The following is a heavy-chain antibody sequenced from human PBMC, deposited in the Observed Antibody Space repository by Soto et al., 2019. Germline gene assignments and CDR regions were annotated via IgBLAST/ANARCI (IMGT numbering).Heavy chain of an antibody. V-gene: IGHV4-31*03. CDR1: GDSISSVGYY. D-gene: IGHD2-15*01. Sequence: SETLSLTCTVSGDSISSVGYYRSWIRQHPGKGLEWIGYIYYSGSTYYNPSLKSRVIISVDTSKNQFSLKLSSVTAADTAVYYCARGSTVAAILLDYWGQGTLVTVS. J-gene: IGHJ4*02. CDR3: ARGSTVAAILLDY. CDR2: IYYSGST.